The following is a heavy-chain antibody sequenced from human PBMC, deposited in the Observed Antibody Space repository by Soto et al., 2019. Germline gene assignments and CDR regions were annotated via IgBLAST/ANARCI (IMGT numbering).Heavy chain of an antibody. J-gene: IGHJ4*02. V-gene: IGHV1-8*02. CDR3: ASGGYSYGYDY. CDR1: GYTFTGYY. CDR2: MNPNSGNT. Sequence: ASVKVSCKASGYTFTGYYMHWVRQAPGQGLEWMGWMNPNSGNTGYAQKFQGRVTMTRNTSISTAYMELSSLRSEDTAVYYCASGGYSYGYDYWGQGTLVTVSS. D-gene: IGHD5-18*01.